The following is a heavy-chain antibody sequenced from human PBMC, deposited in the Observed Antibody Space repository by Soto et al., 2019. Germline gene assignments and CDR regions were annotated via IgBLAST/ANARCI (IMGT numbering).Heavy chain of an antibody. D-gene: IGHD3-10*01. CDR3: ARLVREDYYYYGMDV. J-gene: IGHJ6*02. Sequence: GSLRLSCAASGFTFSIYGMHLVLQAPGKGLDWVSVISYDGSNKYYAYSVKGRFTISRDNSKNTLYLQMNSLRAEDTAVYYCARLVREDYYYYGMDVWGQGTTVTVSS. CDR2: ISYDGSNK. CDR1: GFTFSIYG. V-gene: IGHV3-30*03.